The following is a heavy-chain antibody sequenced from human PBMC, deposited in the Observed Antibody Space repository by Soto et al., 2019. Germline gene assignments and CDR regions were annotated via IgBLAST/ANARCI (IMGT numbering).Heavy chain of an antibody. Sequence: GGSLRLSCAASGFTFSSYAMSWVRQAPGKGLEWVSAISGSGGSTYYADSVKGRFTISRDNSKNTLYLQMNSLRAEDTAVYYCAKDAEPPYYDSSGYLVYWGQGTLVTVSS. D-gene: IGHD3-22*01. J-gene: IGHJ4*02. CDR2: ISGSGGST. CDR1: GFTFSSYA. V-gene: IGHV3-23*01. CDR3: AKDAEPPYYDSSGYLVY.